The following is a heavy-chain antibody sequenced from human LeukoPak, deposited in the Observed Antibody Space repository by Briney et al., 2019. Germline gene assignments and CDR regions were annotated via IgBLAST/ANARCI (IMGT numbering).Heavy chain of an antibody. V-gene: IGHV3-74*01. D-gene: IGHD3-10*01. CDR1: GFTFNSYA. CDR2: INSEGSST. Sequence: GGSLRLSCAASGFTFNSYAMSWVRQAPGKGLVWVSRINSEGSSTSYADSVKGRFTISRDNAKNTLYLQMNSLRAEDTAVYYCARVGITMVRTDAFDIWGLGTMVTVSS. J-gene: IGHJ3*02. CDR3: ARVGITMVRTDAFDI.